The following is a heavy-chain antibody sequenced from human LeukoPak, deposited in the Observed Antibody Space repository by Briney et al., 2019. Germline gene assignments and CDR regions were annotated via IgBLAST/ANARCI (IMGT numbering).Heavy chain of an antibody. CDR3: ARGGGSGANGMDV. J-gene: IGHJ6*02. D-gene: IGHD3-10*01. CDR1: GYTFTSYD. Sequence: ASVKVSCKAFGYTFTSYDISWVRQAPGQGLEWVGWISSHNDNTNYGQKFQGRVSMTTDTSTSTAYMEVRSLRSDDTAVYYCARGGGSGANGMDVWGQGTTVTVSS. V-gene: IGHV1-18*01. CDR2: ISSHNDNT.